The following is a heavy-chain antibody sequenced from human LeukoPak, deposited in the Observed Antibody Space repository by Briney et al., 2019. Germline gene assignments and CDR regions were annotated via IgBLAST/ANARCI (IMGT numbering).Heavy chain of an antibody. CDR1: GFTFGDYA. V-gene: IGHV3-49*04. J-gene: IGHJ6*03. D-gene: IGHD1-14*01. CDR2: IRSKAYGGTR. Sequence: PGGSLRLSCTASGFTFGDYAMSWVRQAPGKGLEWVGFIRSKAYGGTREYAASVKGRFTISRDDSKSIAYLQMNSLKTEDTAVYYCTRGRDARKYYYYYMDVWGKGTTVTVSS. CDR3: TRGRDARKYYYYYMDV.